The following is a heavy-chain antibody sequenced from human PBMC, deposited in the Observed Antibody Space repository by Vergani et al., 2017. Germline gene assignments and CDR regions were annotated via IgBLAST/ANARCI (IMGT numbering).Heavy chain of an antibody. Sequence: QVQLLVSGPGLVKPSETLSLPCSVSCGSISSYYWSGIRQPPGKGLEWIGYIFDRGSTNYNPSLKSRVTISVDTSKNQFSLKLSSVTAAATAVYYCARGGGSYFPLDYWGQGTLVTVSS. V-gene: IGHV4-59*01. CDR1: CGSISSYY. J-gene: IGHJ4*02. CDR3: ARGGGSYFPLDY. CDR2: IFDRGST. D-gene: IGHD1-26*01.